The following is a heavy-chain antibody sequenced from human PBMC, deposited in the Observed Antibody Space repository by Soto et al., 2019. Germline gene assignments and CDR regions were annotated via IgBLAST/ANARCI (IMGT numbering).Heavy chain of an antibody. Sequence: EVQLVESGGGLVQPGGSLRLSCAASGFTFSTYWMTWVRQAPGKGLEWVANIKQDGSEKNYVDSVKGRFTISRDNARNSLYLQMNSLRAEDTAVYSCARTARTPSIWGQGTLVTVSS. CDR3: ARTARTPSI. V-gene: IGHV3-7*01. J-gene: IGHJ4*02. CDR1: GFTFSTYW. CDR2: IKQDGSEK. D-gene: IGHD2-21*02.